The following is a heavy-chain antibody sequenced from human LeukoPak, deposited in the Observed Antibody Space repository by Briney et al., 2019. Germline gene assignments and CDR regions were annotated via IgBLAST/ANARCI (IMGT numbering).Heavy chain of an antibody. J-gene: IGHJ4*02. CDR2: ISAYNGNT. CDR3: ARRSDYYDSSGYSLYFDY. V-gene: IGHV1-18*01. Sequence: ASVKVSCKASGYTFTSYGTSWVRQAPGQGLEWMGWISAYNGNTNYAQKLQGRVTMTTDTSTSTAYMELRSLRSDDTAVYYCARRSDYYDSSGYSLYFDYWGQGTLVTVSS. CDR1: GYTFTSYG. D-gene: IGHD3-22*01.